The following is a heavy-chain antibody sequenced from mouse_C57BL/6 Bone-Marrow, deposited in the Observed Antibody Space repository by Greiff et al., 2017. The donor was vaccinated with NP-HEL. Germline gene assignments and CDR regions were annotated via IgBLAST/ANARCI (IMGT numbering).Heavy chain of an antibody. Sequence: EVKLVESGGGLVQPGSSMKLSCTASGFTFSDYSMAWVRQVPEKGLEWVANINYDGSSTYYLDSLKSRFIISRDNAKNILYLQMSRLKSEDTATYYCAREGGLRRRTYAMDYWGQGTSVTVSS. J-gene: IGHJ4*01. CDR2: INYDGSST. CDR1: GFTFSDYS. V-gene: IGHV5-16*01. D-gene: IGHD2-4*01. CDR3: AREGGLRRRTYAMDY.